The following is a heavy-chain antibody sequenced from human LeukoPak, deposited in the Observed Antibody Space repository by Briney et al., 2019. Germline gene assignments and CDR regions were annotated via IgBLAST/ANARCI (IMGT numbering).Heavy chain of an antibody. Sequence: GGSLRLSCAASGFTFSSYSMNWVRQAPGKGLEWVSYISSSSSTIYYADSVKGRFTISRDNAKNSLYLQMTSLRTEDTAVYYCATPREGNSRDFDNWGQGTLVTVSS. CDR2: ISSSSSTI. D-gene: IGHD3-10*01. CDR3: ATPREGNSRDFDN. CDR1: GFTFSSYS. J-gene: IGHJ4*02. V-gene: IGHV3-48*01.